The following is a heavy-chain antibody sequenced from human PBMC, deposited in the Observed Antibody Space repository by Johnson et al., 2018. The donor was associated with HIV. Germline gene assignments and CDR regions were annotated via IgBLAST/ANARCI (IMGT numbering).Heavy chain of an antibody. CDR1: GFTFSSYG. Sequence: QLVESGGGVVQPGGSLRLSCAASGFTFSSYGMHWVRQAPGKGLEWVAFIRYDGSNKYYADSVKGRFTISRDNSKNTLYLQMNSLRAEDTAVYYCEKDSIAVDGISWYAFDIWGQGTMVTVSS. CDR3: EKDSIAVDGISWYAFDI. CDR2: IRYDGSNK. J-gene: IGHJ3*02. V-gene: IGHV3-30*02. D-gene: IGHD6-19*01.